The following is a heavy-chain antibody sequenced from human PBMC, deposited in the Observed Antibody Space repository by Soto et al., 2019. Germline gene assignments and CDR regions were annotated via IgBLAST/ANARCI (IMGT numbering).Heavy chain of an antibody. CDR1: GFTFSYYY. CDR3: ARDQRSQFLGXSSSWYVRPSYYYGMDV. V-gene: IGHV3-11*06. J-gene: IGHJ6*02. CDR2: ISSSSSYT. D-gene: IGHD6-13*01. Sequence: GGSLRLSCAASGFTFSYYYMSWIRQAPGKGLEWVSYISSSSSYTNYADSVKGRFTISRDNAKNSLYLQMNSLRAEDTAVYYCARDQRSQFLGXSSSWYVRPSYYYGMDVWGQGTTVTVSS.